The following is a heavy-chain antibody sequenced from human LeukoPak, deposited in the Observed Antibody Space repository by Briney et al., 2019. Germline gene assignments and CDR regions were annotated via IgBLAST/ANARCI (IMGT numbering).Heavy chain of an antibody. J-gene: IGHJ4*02. CDR1: GGSISSYY. CDR2: IYYSGST. Sequence: TSETLSLTCTVSGGSISSYYWSWIRQPPGKGLEWIGYIYYSGSTNYNPSLKSRVTISVDTSKNQFSLKLSSVTAADTAVYYCARWSSSVDYWGQGTLVTVSS. V-gene: IGHV4-59*01. D-gene: IGHD6-6*01. CDR3: ARWSSSVDY.